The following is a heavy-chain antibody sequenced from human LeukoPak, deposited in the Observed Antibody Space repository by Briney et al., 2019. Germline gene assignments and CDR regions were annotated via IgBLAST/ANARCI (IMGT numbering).Heavy chain of an antibody. D-gene: IGHD6-13*01. CDR3: AKSPSSWKFDD. V-gene: IGHV3-30*18. CDR2: ISYDGSNK. CDR1: GFTFSSYG. J-gene: IGHJ4*02. Sequence: SGGSLRLSCAASGFTFSSYGMHWVRQAPGKGLEWVAVISYDGSNKYYADSVKGRFTISRDNSKNTLYLQMNSLRAEDTAVYYCAKSPSSWKFDDWGQGTLVTVSS.